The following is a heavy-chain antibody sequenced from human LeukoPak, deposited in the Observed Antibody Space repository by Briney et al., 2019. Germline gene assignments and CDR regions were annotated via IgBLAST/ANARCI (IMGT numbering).Heavy chain of an antibody. CDR3: ARDYRPAAASTPSDY. D-gene: IGHD2-2*01. Sequence: ASVKVSCKASGYTFTSYGISWVRQAPGQGLEWMGWISAYNGNTNYAQKLQGRVTMTTDTSTSTAYMELRSLRSDDTAVYYCARDYRPAAASTPSDYWGQGTLATVSS. V-gene: IGHV1-18*01. CDR2: ISAYNGNT. J-gene: IGHJ4*02. CDR1: GYTFTSYG.